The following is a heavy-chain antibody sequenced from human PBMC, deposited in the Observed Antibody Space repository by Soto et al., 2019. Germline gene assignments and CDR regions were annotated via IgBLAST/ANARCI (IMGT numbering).Heavy chain of an antibody. J-gene: IGHJ6*02. Sequence: PSETLSLTCAVSGGSISSSNWWSWVRQPPGKGLEWIGEIYHSGSTNYNPSLKSRVTISVDTSKNQFSLKLSSVTAADTAVYYCARDRITMVRGVIGNYYYGMDVWGQGTTVTVSS. CDR1: GGSISSSNW. CDR2: IYHSGST. D-gene: IGHD3-10*01. V-gene: IGHV4-4*02. CDR3: ARDRITMVRGVIGNYYYGMDV.